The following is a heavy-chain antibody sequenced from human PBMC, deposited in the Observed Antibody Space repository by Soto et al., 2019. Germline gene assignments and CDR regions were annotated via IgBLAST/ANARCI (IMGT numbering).Heavy chain of an antibody. D-gene: IGHD6-13*01. CDR3: ARAQKGYSSSWYGRRYYFDY. Sequence: QVQLQQWGAGLLKPSETLSLTCAVYGGSFSGYYWSWIRQPPGKGLEWIGEINHSGSTNYNPSLKSRVTTSVDTSKNQFVLKLSSVTAADTAVYYCARAQKGYSSSWYGRRYYFDYWGQGTLVTVSS. CDR1: GGSFSGYY. V-gene: IGHV4-34*01. J-gene: IGHJ4*02. CDR2: INHSGST.